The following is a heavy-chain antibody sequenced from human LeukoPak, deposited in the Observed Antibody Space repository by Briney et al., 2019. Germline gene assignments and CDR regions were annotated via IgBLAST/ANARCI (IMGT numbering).Heavy chain of an antibody. D-gene: IGHD1-26*01. Sequence: GGSLRLSCAASGFTFSYYGMHWVRQAPGKGLEWVAFIRYDESKKFYGDSVKGRFTISRDNSENTLYLQMNSLRTEDTAVYYCAKSHLPNAYSGTYYCDYWGQGTLVTVSS. CDR1: GFTFSYYG. J-gene: IGHJ4*02. V-gene: IGHV3-30*02. CDR2: IRYDESKK. CDR3: AKSHLPNAYSGTYYCDY.